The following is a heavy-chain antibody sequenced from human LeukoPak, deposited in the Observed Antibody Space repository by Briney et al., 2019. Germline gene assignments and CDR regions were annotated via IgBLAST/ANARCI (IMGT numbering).Heavy chain of an antibody. CDR2: ISSSSSYI. CDR1: GFTFSSYS. Sequence: GGSLRLSCAGSGFTFSSYSMNWVRQAPGKGLEWVSSISSSSSYIYYADSVKGRFTISRDNAKNSLYLQMNSLRAEDTAVYYCARAFSWYQSDAFDIWGQGTMVTVSS. V-gene: IGHV3-21*01. J-gene: IGHJ3*02. D-gene: IGHD6-13*01. CDR3: ARAFSWYQSDAFDI.